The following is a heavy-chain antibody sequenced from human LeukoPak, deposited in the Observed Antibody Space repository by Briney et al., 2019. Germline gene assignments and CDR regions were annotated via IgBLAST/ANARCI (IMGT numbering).Heavy chain of an antibody. Sequence: PGGSLRLSCAASGFIFSSYGMHWVRQAPGKGLEWVAVIWNDGSNEFYADSVKGLFIISRDNSKNTLYLQMNSLRAEDTAVYYCARDADEYCSSTTCRGGSFDIWGQGTMVTVSS. V-gene: IGHV3-33*01. CDR1: GFIFSSYG. CDR3: ARDADEYCSSTTCRGGSFDI. CDR2: IWNDGSNE. D-gene: IGHD2-2*01. J-gene: IGHJ3*02.